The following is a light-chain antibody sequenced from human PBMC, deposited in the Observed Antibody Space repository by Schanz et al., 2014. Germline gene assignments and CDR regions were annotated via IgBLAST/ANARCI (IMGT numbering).Light chain of an antibody. V-gene: IGKV1-5*01. Sequence: DIQMTQSPSTLSASVGDRVTLTCRASQSISSWLAWYQQKPGKAPKLLMFDASSLASGVPSRFSGGGSGTEFTLTITSLQPDDFATYYCQHETFGQGTKLEIK. CDR1: QSISSW. CDR2: DAS. CDR3: QHET. J-gene: IGKJ2*01.